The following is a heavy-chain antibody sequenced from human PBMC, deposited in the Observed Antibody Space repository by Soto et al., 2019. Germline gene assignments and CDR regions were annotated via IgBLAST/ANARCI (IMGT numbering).Heavy chain of an antibody. CDR3: ARTRYGSGSYYKSDWFDP. Sequence: ASVKVSCKASGYTFTSYGISWVRQAPGQGLEWMGWISAYNGNTNYARKLQGRVTMTTDTSTSTAYMELRSLRSDDTAVYYCARTRYGSGSYYKSDWFDPWGQGTLVTVSS. J-gene: IGHJ5*02. D-gene: IGHD3-10*01. V-gene: IGHV1-18*04. CDR2: ISAYNGNT. CDR1: GYTFTSYG.